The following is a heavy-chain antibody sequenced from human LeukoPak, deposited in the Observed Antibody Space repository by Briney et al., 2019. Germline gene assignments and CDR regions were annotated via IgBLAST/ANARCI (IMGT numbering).Heavy chain of an antibody. V-gene: IGHV3-48*02. J-gene: IGHJ4*02. CDR2: ISSSSNTM. D-gene: IGHD1-26*01. CDR1: GFTFSSYS. CDR3: ARDGGLYSGTSYFDY. Sequence: GGSLRLSCAASGFTFSSYSMNWVRQAPGKGLEGVSYISSSSNTMYYADSVKGRFTISRDNAKNSLYLQMNSLRDEDMAVYYCARDGGLYSGTSYFDYWGQGTLVTVSS.